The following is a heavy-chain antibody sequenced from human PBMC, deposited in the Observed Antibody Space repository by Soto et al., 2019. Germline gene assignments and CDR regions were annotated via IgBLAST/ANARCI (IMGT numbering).Heavy chain of an antibody. D-gene: IGHD1-7*01. J-gene: IGHJ6*03. CDR2: IYYSGST. CDR1: GGSISSSSYY. Sequence: SETLSLTCTVSGGSISSSSYYWGWIRQPPGKGLEWIGSIYYSGSTYYNPSLKSRVTISVDTSKNQFSLKLSSVTAADTAAYYCARLVSKNSRASIWPTYYYYYMDVWGKGTTVTVSS. V-gene: IGHV4-39*01. CDR3: ARLVSKNSRASIWPTYYYYYMDV.